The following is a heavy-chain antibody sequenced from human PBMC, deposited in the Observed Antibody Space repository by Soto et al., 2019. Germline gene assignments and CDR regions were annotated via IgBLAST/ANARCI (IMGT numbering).Heavy chain of an antibody. CDR3: ARLDVMVTTVTYYYYGMDV. J-gene: IGHJ6*02. Sequence: SETLSLTCTVSGGSISSSSYYWGWIRQPPGKGLEWIGSIYYSGSTYYNPSLKSRVTISVDTSKNQFSLKLSSVTAADTAVYYCARLDVMVTTVTYYYYGMDVWGQGTTVTVSS. CDR1: GGSISSSSYY. D-gene: IGHD4-4*01. V-gene: IGHV4-39*01. CDR2: IYYSGST.